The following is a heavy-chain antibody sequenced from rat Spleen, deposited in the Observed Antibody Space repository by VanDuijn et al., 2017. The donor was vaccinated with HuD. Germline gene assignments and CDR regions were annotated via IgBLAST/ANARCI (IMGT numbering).Heavy chain of an antibody. D-gene: IGHD1-12*02. V-gene: IGHV2-16*01. CDR2: IWSGGST. CDR3: ARIYYYDGSYYRGYVMDA. CDR1: GFSLTSYG. J-gene: IGHJ4*01. Sequence: QVQLKESGPGLVQPSQTLSLTCTVSGFSLTSYGVSWVRQPPGKGLEWIGAIWSGGSTDYNSALKSRLSISRDTSKSQVLLKMNSLQTEDTAMYFCARIYYYDGSYYRGYVMDAWGQGASVTVSS.